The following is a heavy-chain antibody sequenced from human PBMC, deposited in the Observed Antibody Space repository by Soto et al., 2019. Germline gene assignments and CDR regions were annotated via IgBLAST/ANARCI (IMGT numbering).Heavy chain of an antibody. CDR3: ATERRKAPVGARGGAFDI. CDR1: GYTLTELS. D-gene: IGHD1-26*01. CDR2: FDPEDGET. J-gene: IGHJ3*02. V-gene: IGHV1-24*01. Sequence: ASVKVSCKVSGYTLTELSMHWERQAPGKGLEWMGGFDPEDGETIYAQKFQGRVTMTEDTSTDTAYMELSSRRSEDTAVYYCATERRKAPVGARGGAFDIWGHGTMVTVSS.